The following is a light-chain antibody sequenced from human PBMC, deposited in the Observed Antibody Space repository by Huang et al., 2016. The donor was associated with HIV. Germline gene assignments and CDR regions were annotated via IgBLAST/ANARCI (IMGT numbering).Light chain of an antibody. Sequence: EIVMTQSPATLSVSPGERATLSCRASQGVSSNLAWYQQQPGQAPRLRIYGASTRTTGTPSMFSDSGSWTEFNLTINSLQSEDFAGYYCQQYNKWPPTFSQGTKVEIK. CDR1: QGVSSN. J-gene: IGKJ1*01. CDR3: QQYNKWPPT. V-gene: IGKV3-15*01. CDR2: GAS.